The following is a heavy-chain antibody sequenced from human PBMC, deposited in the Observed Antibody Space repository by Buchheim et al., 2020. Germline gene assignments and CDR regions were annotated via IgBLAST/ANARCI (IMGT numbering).Heavy chain of an antibody. CDR3: ARLAPSGPTSAYDY. D-gene: IGHD1-26*01. J-gene: IGHJ4*02. Sequence: QVQLQQWGAGLLKPSETLSLTCAVYGGSFSGYYWSWIRQPPGKGLEWIGEINHSGSTNYNPSLKSRVTISVDTSKNQFSLKVTSVTAADTAVYYCARLAPSGPTSAYDYWGQGTL. CDR2: INHSGST. CDR1: GGSFSGYY. V-gene: IGHV4-34*01.